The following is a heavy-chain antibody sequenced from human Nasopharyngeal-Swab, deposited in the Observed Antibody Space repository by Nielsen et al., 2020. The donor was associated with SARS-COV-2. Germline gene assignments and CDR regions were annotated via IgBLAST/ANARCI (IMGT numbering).Heavy chain of an antibody. CDR3: AKDLAGSQTS. Sequence: GESLKISCAASGFTFSSYSMNWVRQAPGKGLEWVSVIYSGGSSTYYADSVKGRFTISRDNSKNTLYLQMNSLRAEDTAVYYCAKDLAGSQTSWGQGTLVTVSS. V-gene: IGHV3-23*03. D-gene: IGHD1-26*01. J-gene: IGHJ4*02. CDR2: IYSGGSST. CDR1: GFTFSSYS.